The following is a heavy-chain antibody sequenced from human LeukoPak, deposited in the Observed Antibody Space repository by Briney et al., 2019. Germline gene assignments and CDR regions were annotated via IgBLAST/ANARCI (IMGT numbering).Heavy chain of an antibody. CDR2: ISYDGSNK. CDR3: AKDRITMVRGVILYYYGMDV. D-gene: IGHD3-10*01. V-gene: IGHV3-30*18. J-gene: IGHJ6*02. CDR1: GFTFGSYG. Sequence: PGGSLRLSCAASGFTFGSYGMHWVRQAPGKGLEWVAVISYDGSNKYYADSVKGRFTISRDNSKNTLYLQMNSLRAEDTAVYYCAKDRITMVRGVILYYYGMDVWGQGTTVTVSS.